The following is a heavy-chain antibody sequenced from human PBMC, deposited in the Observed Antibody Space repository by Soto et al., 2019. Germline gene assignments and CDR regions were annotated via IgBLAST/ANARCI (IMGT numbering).Heavy chain of an antibody. D-gene: IGHD5-12*01. V-gene: IGHV3-23*01. CDR1: GFTFSSYA. J-gene: IGHJ4*02. CDR3: AKGDSGYDSSFDY. CDR2: MSGSGAIT. Sequence: GSLRLSCEASGFTFSSYAMSWVRQAPGKGLEWVSGMSGSGAITYYADSAKGRFTISRDNSKNTLFLQMDTLRAEDTAVYYCAKGDSGYDSSFDYWGQGTLVTVSS.